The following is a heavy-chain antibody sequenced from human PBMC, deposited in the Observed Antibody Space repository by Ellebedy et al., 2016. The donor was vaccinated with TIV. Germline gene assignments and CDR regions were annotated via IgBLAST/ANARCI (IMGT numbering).Heavy chain of an antibody. D-gene: IGHD3-3*01. CDR3: ARDSSYYDFWSGYYGLSGPSGMDV. V-gene: IGHV3-11*04. J-gene: IGHJ6*02. CDR2: ISNSGSTI. CDR1: GFTFSDYY. Sequence: GESLKISCAASGFTFSDYYMSWIRQAPGKGLEWGSYISNSGSTIYYADSVKGRFTISRDNAKNSLYLQMNSLRAEDTAVYYCARDSSYYDFWSGYYGLSGPSGMDVWGQGTTVTVSS.